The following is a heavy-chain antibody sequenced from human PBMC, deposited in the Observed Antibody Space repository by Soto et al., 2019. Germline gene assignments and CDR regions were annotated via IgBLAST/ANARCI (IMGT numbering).Heavy chain of an antibody. CDR2: ISYDGGNK. J-gene: IGHJ4*02. Sequence: QVQLVESGGGVVQPGRSLRLSCAASGFTFSSYAMHWVRQAPGEGLEWVAVISYDGGNKYYADSVKGRFTVSRDNSKNTLYLQMNSLRGEDTAVYYCVRDRATVGQLGTRGIDYWGQGSLVTVSS. V-gene: IGHV3-30-3*01. CDR1: GFTFSSYA. D-gene: IGHD5-18*01. CDR3: VRDRATVGQLGTRGIDY.